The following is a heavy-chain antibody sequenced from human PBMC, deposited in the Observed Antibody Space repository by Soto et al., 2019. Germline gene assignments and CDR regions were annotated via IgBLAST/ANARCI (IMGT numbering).Heavy chain of an antibody. V-gene: IGHV3-33*01. D-gene: IGHD1-1*01. Sequence: QVQLVDSGGAVVQPGTSLRLSCAASGFTFSDYGMHWVRQAPGKGPEWVAVIWHDGKKIYYGDSVRGRFTISRDNSKNTVSLQMNSLRVEDTAVYYCARCRFRNDDFFDSWGQGTLVTVTS. CDR3: ARCRFRNDDFFDS. J-gene: IGHJ4*02. CDR2: IWHDGKKI. CDR1: GFTFSDYG.